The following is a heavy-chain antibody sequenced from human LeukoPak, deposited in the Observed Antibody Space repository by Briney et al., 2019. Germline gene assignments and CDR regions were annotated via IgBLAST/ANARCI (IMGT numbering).Heavy chain of an antibody. CDR1: GYSFPGYW. CDR3: ARTRYSSGWYYFDY. CDR2: IYPGDSDT. V-gene: IGHV5-51*01. D-gene: IGHD6-19*01. Sequence: GESLKISCKGSGYSFPGYWIGWVRQMPGKGLEWMGIIYPGDSDTRYSPSFQGQVTISADKSISTAYLQWSSLKASDTAMYYCARTRYSSGWYYFDYWGQGTLVTVSS. J-gene: IGHJ4*02.